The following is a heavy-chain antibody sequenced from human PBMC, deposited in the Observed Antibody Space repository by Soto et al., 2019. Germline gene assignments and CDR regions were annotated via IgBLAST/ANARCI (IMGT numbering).Heavy chain of an antibody. D-gene: IGHD1-26*01. Sequence: QLHLRESGPGLVKPSETLSLTGTVSGGSIPSSSYSWGWIRQPPGKGLEWIGGIYYSGSTYYNPSLKSRVTISVDTSKNQFSLKLSSVTAADTAVYYCATQEVGGSYVYTFDPWGQGTLVTVSS. V-gene: IGHV4-39*01. CDR1: GGSIPSSSYS. J-gene: IGHJ5*02. CDR3: ATQEVGGSYVYTFDP. CDR2: IYYSGST.